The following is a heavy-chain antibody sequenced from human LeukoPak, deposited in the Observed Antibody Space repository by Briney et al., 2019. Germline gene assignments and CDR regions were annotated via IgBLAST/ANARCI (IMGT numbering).Heavy chain of an antibody. D-gene: IGHD3-9*01. CDR3: ARGGYYNILTGFRSRILGFDY. CDR1: GFTFSSYG. V-gene: IGHV3-30*02. Sequence: GGSLRLSCAPSGFTFSSYGMHWVRQAPGKGLGWVAFIRFDGNNKYYAGSVKGRFTISRDNSKNTLYLQMTSLRAEDTAVYYCARGGYYNILTGFRSRILGFDYWGQGTLVTVSS. CDR2: IRFDGNNK. J-gene: IGHJ4*02.